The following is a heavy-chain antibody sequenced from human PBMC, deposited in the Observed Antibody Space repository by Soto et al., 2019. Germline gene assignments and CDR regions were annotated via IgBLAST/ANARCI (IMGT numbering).Heavy chain of an antibody. Sequence: SETLSLTCTVSGGSISSYYWSWIRQPPGKGLEWIGEINHSGSTNYNPSLKSRVTISVDTSKNQFSLKLSSVTAADTAVYYCARETTPGYSSGGSRRFRCRYFDYWGRGTLVTV. D-gene: IGHD2-15*01. CDR2: INHSGST. J-gene: IGHJ4*02. V-gene: IGHV4-34*01. CDR1: GGSISSYY. CDR3: ARETTPGYSSGGSRRFRCRYFDY.